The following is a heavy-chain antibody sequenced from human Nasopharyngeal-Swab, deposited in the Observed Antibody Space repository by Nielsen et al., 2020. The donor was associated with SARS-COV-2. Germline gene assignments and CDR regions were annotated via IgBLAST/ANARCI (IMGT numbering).Heavy chain of an antibody. CDR2: ISYDGSNK. V-gene: IGHV3-30-3*01. CDR3: ARDRNPVGYSGYGQYYYMDV. D-gene: IGHD5-12*01. J-gene: IGHJ6*03. Sequence: SCKASGYTFTSYAMHWVRQAPGKGLEWVAVISYDGSNKYYADSVKGRFTISRDNSKNTLYLQMNSLRAEDTAVYYCARDRNPVGYSGYGQYYYMDVWGKGTTVTVSS. CDR1: GYTFTSYA.